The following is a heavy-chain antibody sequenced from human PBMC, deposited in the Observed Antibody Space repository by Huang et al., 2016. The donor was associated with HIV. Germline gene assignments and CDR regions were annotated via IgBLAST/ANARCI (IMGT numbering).Heavy chain of an antibody. D-gene: IGHD6-19*01. V-gene: IGHV2-5*02. CDR1: GFSLDTSGVA. CDR3: AYQWTGLDR. CDR2: IYWDDDT. J-gene: IGHJ4*02. Sequence: QITLKESGPTLVKPTQTLTLTCSFSGFSLDTSGVAVGWVRQPPGGALEWLGLIYWDDDTSISPSRGGRLSLTKDTAKNQVVLTMTNMDPADTATYFCAYQWTGLDRWGQGILVTVTS.